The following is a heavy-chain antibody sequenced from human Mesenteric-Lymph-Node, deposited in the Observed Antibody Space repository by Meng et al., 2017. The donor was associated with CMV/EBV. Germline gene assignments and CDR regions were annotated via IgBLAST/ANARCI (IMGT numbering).Heavy chain of an antibody. V-gene: IGHV3-21*01. CDR2: IISSSSYI. CDR3: ARAHYDAFDI. J-gene: IGHJ3*02. CDR1: GFTFSSYS. Sequence: GESLKISCAASGFTFSSYSMNWVRQAPGKGLEWVSSIISSSSYIYYADSVKGRFTISRDNAKNSLYLQMNSLRAEDTAVYYCARAHYDAFDIWGQGTMVTVSS.